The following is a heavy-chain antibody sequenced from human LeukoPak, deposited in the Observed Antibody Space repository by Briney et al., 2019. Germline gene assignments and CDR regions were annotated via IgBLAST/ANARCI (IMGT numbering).Heavy chain of an antibody. D-gene: IGHD3/OR15-3a*01. CDR1: GFTFGSYD. V-gene: IGHV3-33*01. Sequence: PGRSLRLSCAASGFTFGSYDMHWVRQAPGKGLEWVAVIWYDGSNKYYADSVEGRFTISRDISKNTLYLQMNSLRAEDTAVYYCARHKDWTFDYWGQGTLVTVSS. CDR2: IWYDGSNK. J-gene: IGHJ4*02. CDR3: ARHKDWTFDY.